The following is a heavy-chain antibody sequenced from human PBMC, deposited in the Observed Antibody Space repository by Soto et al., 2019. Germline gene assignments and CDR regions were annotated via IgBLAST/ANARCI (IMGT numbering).Heavy chain of an antibody. V-gene: IGHV3-33*01. Sequence: GGPLRLSCAASGFNCSSYGMHWVRQAPGKGLEWVAVIWYDGSNKYYADSVKGRFTISRDNSKNTLYLQMNSLRAEDTAVYYCARALGYSGYDFFGYWGQGTLVTVSS. CDR1: GFNCSSYG. CDR3: ARALGYSGYDFFGY. J-gene: IGHJ4*02. CDR2: IWYDGSNK. D-gene: IGHD5-12*01.